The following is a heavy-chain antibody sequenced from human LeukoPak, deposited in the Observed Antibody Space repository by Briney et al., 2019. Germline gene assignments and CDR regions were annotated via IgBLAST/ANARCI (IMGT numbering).Heavy chain of an antibody. Sequence: GGSLRLSCAASGLTFSTYTKNWVRQAPGKGLEWVSSISSGSSYIYYADSMKGRFTVSRDNAKNSLYLQMNSLKAEDTAVYFCASHYDIDYWGQGTLVTVSS. CDR2: ISSGSSYI. CDR3: ASHYDIDY. CDR1: GLTFSTYT. V-gene: IGHV3-21*06. J-gene: IGHJ4*02. D-gene: IGHD3-9*01.